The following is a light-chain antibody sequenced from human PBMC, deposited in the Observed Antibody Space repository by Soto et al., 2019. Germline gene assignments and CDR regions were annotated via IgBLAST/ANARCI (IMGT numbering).Light chain of an antibody. CDR2: KAS. CDR3: QQSGT. J-gene: IGKJ1*01. Sequence: DIPMTQSPSTLSASVGDRVTITCRPSQYISRWLAWYQQKPGKAPRLLIYKASSLQSGVPSRFSGSTSGTEFTLPINSLQPDDSETYYCQQSGTIGQGTKVEIK. V-gene: IGKV1-5*03. CDR1: QYISRW.